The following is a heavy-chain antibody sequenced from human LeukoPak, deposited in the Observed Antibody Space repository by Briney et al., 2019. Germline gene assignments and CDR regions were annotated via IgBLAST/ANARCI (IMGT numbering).Heavy chain of an antibody. CDR2: LYDSGDT. CDR3: ARAAYDSGGYTANHDF. V-gene: IGHV3-53*01. D-gene: IGHD3-22*01. J-gene: IGHJ4*02. Sequence: GGSLRLSCAASGFTVSSNYMSWVRQAPGKGLEYVSVLYDSGDTYYAESVKGRFTISRDNSKNTVYLQMNSLRVEDTAVYYCARAAYDSGGYTANHDFWGQGTLVTVSS. CDR1: GFTVSSNY.